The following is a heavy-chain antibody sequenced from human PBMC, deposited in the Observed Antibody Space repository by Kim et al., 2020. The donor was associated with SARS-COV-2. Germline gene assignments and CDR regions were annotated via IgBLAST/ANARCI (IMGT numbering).Heavy chain of an antibody. Sequence: ASVKVSCKASGYTFTSYGISWVRQAPGQGLEWMGWISAYNGNTNYAQKLQGRVTMTTDTSTSTAYMELRSLRSDDTAVYYCARGIYYYDSSGLNKGIWFDPWGQGTLVTVSS. V-gene: IGHV1-18*01. D-gene: IGHD3-22*01. CDR2: ISAYNGNT. CDR1: GYTFTSYG. J-gene: IGHJ5*02. CDR3: ARGIYYYDSSGLNKGIWFDP.